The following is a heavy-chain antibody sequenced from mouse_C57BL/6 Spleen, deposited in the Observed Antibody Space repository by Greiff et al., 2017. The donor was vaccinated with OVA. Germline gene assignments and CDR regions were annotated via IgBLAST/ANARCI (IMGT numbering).Heavy chain of an antibody. CDR1: GYTFTSYW. Sequence: VQLQQPGAELVRPGSSVKLSCKASGYTFTSYWMDWVKQRPGQGLEWIGNIYPSDSETHYNQKFKDKATLTVDKSSSTAYMQLSSLTSEDSAVYYCARSGTGTGPYLDYWGQGTTLTVSS. CDR3: ARSGTGTGPYLDY. CDR2: IYPSDSET. V-gene: IGHV1-61*01. J-gene: IGHJ2*01. D-gene: IGHD4-1*01.